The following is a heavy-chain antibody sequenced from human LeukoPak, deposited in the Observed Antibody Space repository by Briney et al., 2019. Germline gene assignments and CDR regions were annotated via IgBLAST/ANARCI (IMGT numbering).Heavy chain of an antibody. CDR3: ANYYYYMDV. Sequence: GSLRLSCAASGFTFSDYYMSWIRQAPGKGLEWIGSIYYSGSTYYNPSLKSRVTISVDTSKNQFSLKLSSVTAADTAVYYCANYYYYMDVWGKGTTVTVSS. CDR2: IYYSGST. J-gene: IGHJ6*03. V-gene: IGHV4-38-2*01. CDR1: GFTFSDYY.